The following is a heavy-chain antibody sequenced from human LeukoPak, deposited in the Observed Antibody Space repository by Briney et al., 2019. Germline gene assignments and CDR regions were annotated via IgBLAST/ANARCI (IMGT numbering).Heavy chain of an antibody. Sequence: GGSLRLSCAASGFVFRNYWMSWVRQAPGKGLEWVANTKPDGSEKYYVDSVKGRFTISRDNAKNSLYPQMNSLRAEDTAVYYCARYRYYFDYWGQGTLVTVSS. CDR2: TKPDGSEK. CDR3: ARYRYYFDY. V-gene: IGHV3-7*03. J-gene: IGHJ4*02. D-gene: IGHD1-14*01. CDR1: GFVFRNYW.